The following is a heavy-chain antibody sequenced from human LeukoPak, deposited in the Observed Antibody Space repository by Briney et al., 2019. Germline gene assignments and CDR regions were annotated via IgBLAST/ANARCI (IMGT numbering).Heavy chain of an antibody. CDR2: MTLDSGRI. D-gene: IGHD3-22*01. CDR3: ARAIVVVITDYFDY. J-gene: IGHJ4*02. V-gene: IGHV3-9*01. Sequence: GGSLRLSCEVSGFTFDKYGMHWVRQVPGKGLEWVSGMTLDSGRIGYADSVKGRFTISRDNAKNSLYLQMNSLRAEDTAVYYCARAIVVVITDYFDYWGQGTLVTVSS. CDR1: GFTFDKYG.